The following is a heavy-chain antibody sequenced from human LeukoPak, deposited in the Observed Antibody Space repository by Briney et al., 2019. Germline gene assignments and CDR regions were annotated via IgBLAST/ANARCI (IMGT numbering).Heavy chain of an antibody. CDR2: ISNDGSSK. CDR3: VRDHSVVVAAIGSAPAFDV. V-gene: IGHV3-21*06. CDR1: GFTFSNYN. J-gene: IGHJ3*01. D-gene: IGHD2-21*02. Sequence: GGSLRLSCAASGFTFSNYNMNWVRQAPGKGLEWVSYISNDGSSKSCGDSVRGRFTISRDNAKNSLFLQMNSLRVDDTALYYCVRDHSVVVAAIGSAPAFDVWGHGTMVSVSP.